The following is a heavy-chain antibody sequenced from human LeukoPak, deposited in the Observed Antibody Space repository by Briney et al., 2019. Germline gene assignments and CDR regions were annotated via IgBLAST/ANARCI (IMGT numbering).Heavy chain of an antibody. CDR2: VSYSGGT. V-gene: IGHV4-59*01. CDR1: GGSIRSDY. CDR3: ARYIRGPDFYIDV. J-gene: IGHJ6*03. Sequence: KTSETLSLTCTVPGGSIRSDYWSWIRQPPGKGLEWIGYVSYSGGTNYNPFFDSRVTMSLDKSKSHFSLRLSSVTAADTAIYFCARYIRGPDFYIDVWGKGTTVTVSS. D-gene: IGHD1-14*01.